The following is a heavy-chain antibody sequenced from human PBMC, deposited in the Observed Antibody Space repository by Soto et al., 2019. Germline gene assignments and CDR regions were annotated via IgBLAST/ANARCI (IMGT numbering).Heavy chain of an antibody. CDR3: ARDDEAAAPLFWFDP. V-gene: IGHV3-33*01. CDR2: IWYDGSNK. Sequence: PGGSLRLSCAASGFTFSSYGIHWVRQAPGKGLEWVAVIWYDGSNKYYADSVKGRFTISRDNSKNTLYLQMNSLRAEDTAVYYCARDDEAAAPLFWFDPWGQGTLVTVSS. J-gene: IGHJ5*02. CDR1: GFTFSSYG. D-gene: IGHD6-13*01.